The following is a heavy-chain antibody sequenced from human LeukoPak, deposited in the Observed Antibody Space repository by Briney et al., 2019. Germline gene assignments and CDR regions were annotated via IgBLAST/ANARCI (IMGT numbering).Heavy chain of an antibody. Sequence: GGSLRLSCAASGFNVSYYSMNWVRQAPGKGLEWVSYISFSNSTLYYADSVKGRFTISRDNSKNTLYLQMNSLRAEDTAVYYCAKAESGYWGQGTLVTVSS. CDR1: GFNVSYYS. V-gene: IGHV3-48*01. J-gene: IGHJ4*02. CDR2: ISFSNSTL. D-gene: IGHD6-25*01. CDR3: AKAESGY.